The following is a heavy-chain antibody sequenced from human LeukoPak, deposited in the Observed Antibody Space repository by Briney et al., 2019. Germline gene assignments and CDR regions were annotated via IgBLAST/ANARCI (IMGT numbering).Heavy chain of an antibody. D-gene: IGHD6-13*01. CDR1: GFTFTNYG. J-gene: IGHJ3*02. V-gene: IGHV3-30*18. Sequence: GKSLRLSCVASGFTFTNYGMHWVRQAPGKGLEWVAAILYDGSKKYYADSVKGRFSIYRDNSNYTLYLQMNSLRAEDTAVYYCANFEGSSQAFHIWGQGTLVTVSS. CDR3: ANFEGSSQAFHI. CDR2: ILYDGSKK.